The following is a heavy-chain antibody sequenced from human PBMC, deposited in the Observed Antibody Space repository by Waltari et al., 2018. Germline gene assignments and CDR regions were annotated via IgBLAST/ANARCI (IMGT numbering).Heavy chain of an antibody. D-gene: IGHD2-15*01. Sequence: QVQLVQSGAEVKKPGSSVKVSCKASGGTFSSYTISWVRQAPGQGLEWMGRFIPILGIANYAKKFQGRVTITADKSTSTAYMELSSLRSEDTAVYYCARDCSGGSCYSNWFDPWGQGTLVTVSS. CDR1: GGTFSSYT. V-gene: IGHV1-69*02. CDR2: FIPILGIA. CDR3: ARDCSGGSCYSNWFDP. J-gene: IGHJ5*02.